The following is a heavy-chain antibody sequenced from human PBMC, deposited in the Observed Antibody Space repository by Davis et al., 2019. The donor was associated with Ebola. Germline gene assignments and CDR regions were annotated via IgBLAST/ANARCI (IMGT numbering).Heavy chain of an antibody. CDR2: IGTAGDT. Sequence: GGSLRLSCAASGFTFSSYDMHWVRQATGKGLEWVSAIGTAGDTYYPGSVKGRFTISRENAKNSLYLQMNSLRSEDTAVYYCARAISRYCSGGSCYWGWFDPWGQGTLVTVSS. CDR3: ARAISRYCSGGSCYWGWFDP. CDR1: GFTFSSYD. D-gene: IGHD2-15*01. J-gene: IGHJ5*02. V-gene: IGHV3-13*01.